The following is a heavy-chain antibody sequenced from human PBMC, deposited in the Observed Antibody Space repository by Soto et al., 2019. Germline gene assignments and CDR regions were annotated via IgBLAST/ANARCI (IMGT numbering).Heavy chain of an antibody. CDR2: TRNKANSYTT. V-gene: IGHV3-72*01. D-gene: IGHD3-10*01. CDR1: GFTFSDHY. CDR3: VRVRGGGTYHFDY. J-gene: IGHJ4*02. Sequence: EVQLVESGGGLVQPGGSLRLSCAASGFTFSDHYMDWVRQAPGKGLEWVGRTRNKANSYTTEYAASVKGRFTISRDDSKNSPYLKMNSLKTDDTAVYYCVRVRGGGTYHFDYWGQGTLVTVSS.